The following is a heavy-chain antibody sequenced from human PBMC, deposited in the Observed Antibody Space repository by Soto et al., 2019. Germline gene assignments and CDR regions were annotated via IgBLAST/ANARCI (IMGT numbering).Heavy chain of an antibody. J-gene: IGHJ4*02. CDR1: GFTFSSFN. CDR2: ISTSSSYI. V-gene: IGHV3-21*01. D-gene: IGHD6-19*01. Sequence: EVQLVESGGGLVKPGGSLRLSCAVSGFTFSSFNMNWVRQAPGKGLEWVSSISTSSSYIYYSDSVKGRFTISRDNAKNALYLQMNRLRAEDTAVYYGARDGMLRGTGAGTEDLDYWGQGTLVTVSS. CDR3: ARDGMLRGTGAGTEDLDY.